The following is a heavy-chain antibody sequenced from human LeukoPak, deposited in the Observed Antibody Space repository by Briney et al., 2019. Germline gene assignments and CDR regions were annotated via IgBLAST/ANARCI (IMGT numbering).Heavy chain of an antibody. Sequence: GGSLRLSCAASGFIVSSKYMSWVRQAPGKGLEWVSVIYSGGSTYYSDSVKGRFTISRDNSKNTLYLQMKSLRAEDTAVYYCARTDETAPAEDFQHWGQGTLVTVSS. V-gene: IGHV3-53*01. CDR1: GFIVSSKY. D-gene: IGHD2-21*02. CDR2: IYSGGST. CDR3: ARTDETAPAEDFQH. J-gene: IGHJ1*01.